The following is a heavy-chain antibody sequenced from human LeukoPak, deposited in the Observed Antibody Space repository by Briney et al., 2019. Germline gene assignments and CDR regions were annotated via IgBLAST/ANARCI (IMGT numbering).Heavy chain of an antibody. CDR1: GFTFSSYE. CDR2: ISSSGSTI. D-gene: IGHD2-2*01. V-gene: IGHV3-48*03. CDR3: ARERYCSSTSCYAGDSTIFDY. J-gene: IGHJ4*02. Sequence: GGSLRLSCAASGFTFSSYEMNWVRQAPGKGLEWVSYISSSGSTIYYADSVKGRFTISRDNAKNSLYLQMNSLRAEDTAVYYRARERYCSSTSCYAGDSTIFDYWGQGILVTVSA.